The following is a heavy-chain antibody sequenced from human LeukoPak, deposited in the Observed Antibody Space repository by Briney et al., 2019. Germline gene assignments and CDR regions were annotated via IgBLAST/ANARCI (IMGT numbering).Heavy chain of an antibody. CDR1: GGSISTYY. CDR3: ARGLITAAALFDY. V-gene: IGHV4-59*01. Sequence: SETLSLTCTVSGGSISTYYWTWIRQPPGKGLEWIGYVYYTGSTSYNPSLKSRVTISVDTSKNQFSLKLNSVTAADTAVYYCARGLITAAALFDYRGQGALVTVSS. D-gene: IGHD6-13*01. CDR2: VYYTGST. J-gene: IGHJ4*02.